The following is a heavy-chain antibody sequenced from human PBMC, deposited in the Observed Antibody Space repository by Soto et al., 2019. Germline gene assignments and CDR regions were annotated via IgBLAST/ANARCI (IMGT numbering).Heavy chain of an antibody. CDR1: GFTFSSYA. CDR3: AKHLNPWELLGPFDY. V-gene: IGHV3-23*01. Sequence: EVQLLESGGGLVQPGGSLRLSCAASGFTFSSYAMSWVRQAPGKRLEWVSAISGSGGSTYYADSVKGRFTISRDNSKNTLYLQMNSLRAEDTAVYYCAKHLNPWELLGPFDYWGQGTLVTVSS. J-gene: IGHJ4*02. D-gene: IGHD1-26*01. CDR2: ISGSGGST.